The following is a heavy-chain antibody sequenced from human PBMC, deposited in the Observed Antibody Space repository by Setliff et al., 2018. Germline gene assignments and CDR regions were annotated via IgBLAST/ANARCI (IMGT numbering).Heavy chain of an antibody. D-gene: IGHD2-8*02. V-gene: IGHV4-39*07. CDR1: GGSISGGGYY. Sequence: SETLSLTCTVSGGSISGGGYYWSWIRQHPGKGLEWIGRIYSSGSTTYYNPSLESRVTIIMETSKNRFSLWLTSVTAADAAVYYCVRTTRSTGFYGQGVAYYMDVWDKGTTVTVSS. J-gene: IGHJ6*03. CDR2: IYSSGSTT. CDR3: VRTTRSTGFYGQGVAYYMDV.